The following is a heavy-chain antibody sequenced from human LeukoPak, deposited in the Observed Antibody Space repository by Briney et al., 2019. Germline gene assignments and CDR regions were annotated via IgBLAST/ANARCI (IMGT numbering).Heavy chain of an antibody. D-gene: IGHD4-17*01. V-gene: IGHV3-30-3*02. CDR1: GFTFTSYS. CDR2: MSSDGSKK. J-gene: IGHJ4*02. Sequence: PGGSLRLSCAASGFTFTSYSMNWVRQAPGKGLEWVAVMSSDGSKKYYADSVKGQFTISRDNSKNTLYLQMNSLRAEDTAVYYCAKKFRGTTVISGDYFDYWGQGTLVTVSS. CDR3: AKKFRGTTVISGDYFDY.